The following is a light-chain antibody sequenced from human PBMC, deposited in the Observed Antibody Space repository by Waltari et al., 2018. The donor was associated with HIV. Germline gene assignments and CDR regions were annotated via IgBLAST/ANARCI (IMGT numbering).Light chain of an antibody. CDR1: SSNIGRNN. CDR2: SNS. Sequence: QSVVTQPPSASGTPGKRVTISCSGSSSNIGRNNVNWYQQFPGTAPKVLIYSNSVRPSGFPGRFSGSKSGTSASLVISGLQSEDEADYYCASWDDMLRGWVFGGGTKLTVL. J-gene: IGLJ3*02. CDR3: ASWDDMLRGWV. V-gene: IGLV1-44*01.